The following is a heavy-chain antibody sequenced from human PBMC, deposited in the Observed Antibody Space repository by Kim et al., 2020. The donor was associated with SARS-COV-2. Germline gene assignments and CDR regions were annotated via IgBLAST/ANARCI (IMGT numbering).Heavy chain of an antibody. CDR2: ICYSGNT. Sequence: SETLSLTCTVSGGSISSGDYYWSWIRQHPGKGLEWSGYICYSGNTYYNPSLKSRVTISVDTSKNHLSLKLSSVTAADKSVYYCARELYYGSGSYSHFDYWGQGAIVTVFS. V-gene: IGHV4-31*03. CDR3: ARELYYGSGSYSHFDY. D-gene: IGHD3-10*01. CDR1: GGSISSGDYY. J-gene: IGHJ4*02.